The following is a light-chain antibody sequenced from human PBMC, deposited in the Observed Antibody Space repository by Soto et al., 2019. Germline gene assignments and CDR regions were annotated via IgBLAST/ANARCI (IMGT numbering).Light chain of an antibody. CDR1: QSVSSN. CDR3: QQYNNWPLT. Sequence: ERVMTQSPAALSVSPGERATLSCRARQSVSSNLAWYQQKPGQAPRLLIYGASTRATGIPARFSGSGSGTEFTLTISSLQSEDFEVYYCQQYNNWPLTFGGGTTVDIK. CDR2: GAS. V-gene: IGKV3-15*01. J-gene: IGKJ4*01.